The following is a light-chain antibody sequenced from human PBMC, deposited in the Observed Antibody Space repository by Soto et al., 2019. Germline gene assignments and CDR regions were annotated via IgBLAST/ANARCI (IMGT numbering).Light chain of an antibody. V-gene: IGLV2-14*01. J-gene: IGLJ3*02. CDR3: SSYTSSSTFGV. CDR1: SSDVGGYNY. Sequence: QSALTQPASVSGSPGQSITISCTGTSSDVGGYNYVSWYQQHPGKAPKLMIYDVSNRPSRVSNRFSGSKSGNTASLTISGLQAEDEADYYCSSYTSSSTFGVFGGGTKLTVL. CDR2: DVS.